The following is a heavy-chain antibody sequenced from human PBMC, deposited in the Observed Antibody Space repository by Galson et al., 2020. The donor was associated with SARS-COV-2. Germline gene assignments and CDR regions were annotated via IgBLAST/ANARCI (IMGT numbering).Heavy chain of an antibody. J-gene: IGHJ4*02. D-gene: IGHD6-19*01. Sequence: GESLKISCKTSGYSFKDYWIGWVRQMPGKGLQWMVVMYPDDSYTKYNPSFEGQVTLSADKSTTTVYLQWNSLKASDTAMYYCARHGASSGWYEGIDFWGQGTLVTVSS. CDR2: MYPDDSYT. V-gene: IGHV5-51*01. CDR3: ARHGASSGWYEGIDF. CDR1: GYSFKDYW.